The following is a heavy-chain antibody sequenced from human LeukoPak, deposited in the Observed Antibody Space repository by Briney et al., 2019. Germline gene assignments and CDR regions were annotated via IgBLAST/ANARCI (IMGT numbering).Heavy chain of an antibody. CDR2: IYYSGTT. J-gene: IGHJ4*02. CDR1: GGSISSYY. CDR3: ARFLYGSGSQVVFDY. Sequence: SETLSLTCTVSGGSISSYYWSWIRQPPGKGLEWIGYIYYSGTTNYNPSLKSRVTISVDTSKNQFSLKLSSVTAADTAVYYCARFLYGSGSQVVFDYWGQGTLVTVSS. V-gene: IGHV4-59*01. D-gene: IGHD3-10*01.